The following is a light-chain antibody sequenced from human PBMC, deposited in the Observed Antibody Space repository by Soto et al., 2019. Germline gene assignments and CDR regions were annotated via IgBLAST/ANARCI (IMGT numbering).Light chain of an antibody. CDR1: QSISSL. CDR3: QQYNNY. V-gene: IGKV1-5*01. Sequence: DIQMTQSPSTLSASIGDRVTITCRASQSISSLLAWYEQKPGKAPRLLIYDASSLASGVPSRFSGSGSGTDFTLTISSLQPDDFATYYCQQYNNYFGQGTKVEIK. CDR2: DAS. J-gene: IGKJ1*01.